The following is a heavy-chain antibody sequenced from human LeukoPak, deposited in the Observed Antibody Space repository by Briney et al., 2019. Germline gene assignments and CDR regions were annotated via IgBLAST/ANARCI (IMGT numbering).Heavy chain of an antibody. CDR1: GFTFSSYA. D-gene: IGHD3-22*01. J-gene: IGHJ4*02. CDR3: AKDRPTYYYDSSGQTPFDY. V-gene: IGHV3-23*01. Sequence: GGSLRLSCAASGFTFSSYAMSWVRQAPGKGLEWVSAITGSGGSTYSADSMKGRFTISRDNSKNTLYLQMNSLRAEDTAVYYCAKDRPTYYYDSSGQTPFDYWGQGTLVTVSS. CDR2: ITGSGGST.